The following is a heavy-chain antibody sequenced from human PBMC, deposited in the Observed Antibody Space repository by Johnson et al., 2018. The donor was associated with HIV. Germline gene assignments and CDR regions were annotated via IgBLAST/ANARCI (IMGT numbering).Heavy chain of an antibody. Sequence: VQLVESGGGVVQPVGSLRLSCAASGFTFSNAWMSWVRQAPGKGPEWVASIKEDGGAIYYADSVEGRFTISRDNTKESLYLQMNNLRAVDTAVYYCARAQAWGQGTMVIVSS. J-gene: IGHJ3*01. V-gene: IGHV3-7*05. CDR3: ARAQA. CDR2: IKEDGGAI. CDR1: GFTFSNAW.